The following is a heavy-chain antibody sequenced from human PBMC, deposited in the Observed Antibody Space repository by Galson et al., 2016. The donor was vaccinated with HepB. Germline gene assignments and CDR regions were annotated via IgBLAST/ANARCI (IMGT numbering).Heavy chain of an antibody. CDR2: IWYDGNNK. V-gene: IGHV3-33*06. CDR3: AKSSEGLLRFSGMDV. Sequence: SLRLSCAASGFTFSNYGIHWVRQAPGKGLEWVAVIWYDGNNKYYADSVKGRFTISRDNSKKTLYLQMNSLRAEDTAVYYCAKSSEGLLRFSGMDVWGQGTTVTVSS. J-gene: IGHJ6*02. CDR1: GFTFSNYG. D-gene: IGHD2-21*02.